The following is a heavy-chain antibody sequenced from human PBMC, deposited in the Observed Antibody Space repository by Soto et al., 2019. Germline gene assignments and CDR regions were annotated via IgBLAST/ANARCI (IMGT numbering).Heavy chain of an antibody. CDR2: INAGNGNT. CDR3: ARRNNSGPIDH. CDR1: GFIFTTLA. J-gene: IGHJ4*02. D-gene: IGHD3-22*01. V-gene: IGHV1-3*01. Sequence: QVQLVQSGAEVKEPGASVKISCKASGFIFTTLAIHWIRQAPGQRLEWMGWINAGNGNTKYSERLQDRVTITRDTSASTAYLELSSLRSEDRAVYYCARRNNSGPIDHWGQGTLVIVSS.